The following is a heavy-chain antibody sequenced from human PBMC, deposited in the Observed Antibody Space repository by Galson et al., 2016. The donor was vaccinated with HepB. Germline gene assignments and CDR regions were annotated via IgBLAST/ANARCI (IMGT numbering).Heavy chain of an antibody. CDR1: GGSISRSTYY. J-gene: IGHJ4*02. D-gene: IGHD3-3*02. V-gene: IGHV4-39*01. CDR2: IYYSGRT. Sequence: SETLSLTCTVSGGSISRSTYYWGWVRQPPGKGLEWIGSIYYSGRTYYNPSLKSRVTISVDTSKKQFSLKVSSVTAGDTAVYYWGIASPAFDFWGQGTLVTVSA. CDR3: GIASPAFDF.